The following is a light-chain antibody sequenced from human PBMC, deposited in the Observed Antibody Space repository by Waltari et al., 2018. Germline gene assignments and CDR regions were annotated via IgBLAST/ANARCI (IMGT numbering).Light chain of an antibody. V-gene: IGLV6-57*03. CDR2: EDN. Sequence: NFMLTQPHSVSESPGKTVTISCTRSSGSIASNYVQWYQQRPGSAPTTVIYEDNQRPPGVPDRFSGSIDSSSNSASLTIAGLKTEDEADYYCQSYDSSNHVVFGGGTKLTVL. CDR3: QSYDSSNHVV. CDR1: SGSIASNY. J-gene: IGLJ2*01.